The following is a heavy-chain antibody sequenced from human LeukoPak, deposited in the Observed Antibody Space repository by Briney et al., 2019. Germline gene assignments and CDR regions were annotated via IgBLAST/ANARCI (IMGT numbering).Heavy chain of an antibody. D-gene: IGHD6-13*01. CDR3: ARPRIAAAGNWFDP. J-gene: IGHJ5*02. V-gene: IGHV1-2*02. CDR1: GYTFTGYY. CDR2: INPNSGGT. Sequence: ASVKVSCKASGYTFTGYYMHWVRQAPGQGLEWMGWINPNSGGTNYAQKFQGRVTMTRDTSISTAYMELSRLRSDDTAVYYCARPRIAAAGNWFDPWGQGTLVTVPS.